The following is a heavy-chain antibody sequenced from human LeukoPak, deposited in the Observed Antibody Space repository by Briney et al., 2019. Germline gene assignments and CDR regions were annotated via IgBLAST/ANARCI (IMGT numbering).Heavy chain of an antibody. J-gene: IGHJ5*02. D-gene: IGHD2-8*01. V-gene: IGHV3-33*01. Sequence: GGSLRLSCAASGFTFSSYGMHWVRQAPGKGLEWVAVIWYDGSDKYYADSVKGRFTISRDNPKNTLYLQMNTLRAEDTAVYYCARDLAGVSWFDPWGQGTLVTVSS. CDR2: IWYDGSDK. CDR1: GFTFSSYG. CDR3: ARDLAGVSWFDP.